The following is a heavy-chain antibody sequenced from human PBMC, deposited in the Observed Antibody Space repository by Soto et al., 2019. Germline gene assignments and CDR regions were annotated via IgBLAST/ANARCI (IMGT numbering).Heavy chain of an antibody. Sequence: QVQVQESGPGLVKPSETLSLTCAVSGVSVSSGSHYFIWIRQPPGKGLEWIGKTGCTNYNPYLKSRISISLDASKKQFSLNLSSVTSADTAVYYCGVYKAGSGGTGYCGQGTLVTISS. CDR3: GVYKAGSGGTGY. CDR2: KTGCT. J-gene: IGHJ4*02. D-gene: IGHD6-19*01. V-gene: IGHV4-61*01. CDR1: GVSVSSGSHY.